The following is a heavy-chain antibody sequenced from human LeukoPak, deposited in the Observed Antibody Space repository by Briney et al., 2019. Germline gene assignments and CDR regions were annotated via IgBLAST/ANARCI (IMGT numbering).Heavy chain of an antibody. J-gene: IGHJ3*02. Sequence: SVQVSCQASGYTFTSYGISWVRQAPGQGLEWMGWINPNSGGTNYAQKFQGRVTMTRDTSISTAYMELSRLRSDDTAVYYCARGRGYSRGAFDIWGQGTMVTVSS. CDR2: INPNSGGT. CDR1: GYTFTSYG. CDR3: ARGRGYSRGAFDI. D-gene: IGHD5-18*01. V-gene: IGHV1-2*02.